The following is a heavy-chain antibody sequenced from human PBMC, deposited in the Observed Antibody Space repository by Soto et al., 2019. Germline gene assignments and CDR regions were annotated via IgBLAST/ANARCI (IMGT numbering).Heavy chain of an antibody. J-gene: IGHJ6*02. CDR2: IHPNTGGT. CDR1: GYPYTNSY. V-gene: IGHV1-2*02. D-gene: IGHD6-19*01. Sequence: QVQLVQSGAEVRKPGASVKVSCKASGYPYTNSYMHWVRQAPGQGLEWMGWIHPNTGGTNYAQKFQGRVTMTRDTSVSTVYMERNRLTSDATAIYFCASDFRTRGWFRQAGNFAMDVWGQGTTVTVS. CDR3: ASDFRTRGWFRQAGNFAMDV.